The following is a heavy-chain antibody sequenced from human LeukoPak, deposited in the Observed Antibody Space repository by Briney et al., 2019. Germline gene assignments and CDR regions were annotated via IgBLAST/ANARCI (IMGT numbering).Heavy chain of an antibody. CDR3: AKGQYNWKRAFFDY. J-gene: IGHJ4*02. CDR2: ISYDGSNK. Sequence: GGSLRLSCAASGFTFSSYGMHWVRQAPGKGLEWVAVISYDGSNKYYADSVKGRFTISRDNSKNTPYLQMNSLRAEDTAVYYCAKGQYNWKRAFFDYWGQGTLVTVSS. D-gene: IGHD1-20*01. V-gene: IGHV3-30*18. CDR1: GFTFSSYG.